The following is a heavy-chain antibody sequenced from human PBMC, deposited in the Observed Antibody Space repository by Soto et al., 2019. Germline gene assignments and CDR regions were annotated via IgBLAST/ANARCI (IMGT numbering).Heavy chain of an antibody. J-gene: IGHJ6*03. Sequence: GGSLRLSCAASGFTFSSYGMHWVRQAPGKGLEWVAVISYDGSNKYYADSVKGRFTISRDNSKNTLYLQMNSLRAEDTAVYYCAKDHSLEKVPYYYYYYMDVWGKGTTVTVSS. CDR1: GFTFSSYG. V-gene: IGHV3-30*18. CDR3: AKDHSLEKVPYYYYYYMDV. D-gene: IGHD4-4*01. CDR2: ISYDGSNK.